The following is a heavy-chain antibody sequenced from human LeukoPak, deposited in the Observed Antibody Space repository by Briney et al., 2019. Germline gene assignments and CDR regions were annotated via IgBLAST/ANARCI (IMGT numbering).Heavy chain of an antibody. CDR1: GFTFSSYG. V-gene: IGHV3-23*01. D-gene: IGHD5-18*01. CDR2: ISGSGGST. J-gene: IGHJ4*02. Sequence: GGSLRLSCAASGFTFSSYGMSWVRQAPGKGLEWVSGISGSGGSTHYGDSVKGRFTISRDNSKNTLYVQMNSLRAEDTAIYYCAKDRMGLTAMDFDYWGQGTLVTVSS. CDR3: AKDRMGLTAMDFDY.